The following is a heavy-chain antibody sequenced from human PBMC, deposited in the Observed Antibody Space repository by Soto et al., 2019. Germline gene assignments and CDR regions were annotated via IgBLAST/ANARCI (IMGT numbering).Heavy chain of an antibody. J-gene: IGHJ4*02. CDR3: ARSPYYYDSSGYYYESVYFDY. Sequence: SETLSLTCTVSGGSISSYYWSWIRQPPGKGLEWIGYIYYSGSTNYNPSLKSRVTISVDTSKNQFSLKLSSVTAADTAVYYCARSPYYYDSSGYYYESVYFDYWGQGTLVTSPQ. CDR2: IYYSGST. D-gene: IGHD3-22*01. V-gene: IGHV4-59*01. CDR1: GGSISSYY.